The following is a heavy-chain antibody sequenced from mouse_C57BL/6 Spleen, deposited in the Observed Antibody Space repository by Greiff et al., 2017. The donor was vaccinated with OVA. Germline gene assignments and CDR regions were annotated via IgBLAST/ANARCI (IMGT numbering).Heavy chain of an antibody. D-gene: IGHD1-1*01. Sequence: QVQLQQPGAELLKPGASVKLSCKASGYTFTSYWMHWVKQRPGQGLEWIGMIHPNSGSTNYNEKFKSKATLTVDKSSSTAYMQLSSLTSEDSAVYYCARITTGVRGYYAMDYWGQGTSVTVSS. V-gene: IGHV1-64*01. J-gene: IGHJ4*01. CDR3: ARITTGVRGYYAMDY. CDR2: IHPNSGST. CDR1: GYTFTSYW.